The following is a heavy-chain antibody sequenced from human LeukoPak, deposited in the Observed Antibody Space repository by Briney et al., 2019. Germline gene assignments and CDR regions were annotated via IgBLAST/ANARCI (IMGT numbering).Heavy chain of an antibody. CDR2: IKPDGSEK. CDR1: GFTFSRFW. Sequence: VQPGGSLRLSCAASGFTFSRFWMGWVRQAPGKGLEWVANIKPDGSEKNYGDSVRGRFTISRDNARNSLYLQMNSLRAEDTAVYYCARENNFDYWGQGTLVTVSS. V-gene: IGHV3-7*04. J-gene: IGHJ4*02. CDR3: ARENNFDY.